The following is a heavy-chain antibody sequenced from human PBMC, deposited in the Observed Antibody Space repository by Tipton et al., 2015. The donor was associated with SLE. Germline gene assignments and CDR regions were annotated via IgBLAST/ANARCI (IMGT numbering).Heavy chain of an antibody. Sequence: TLSLTCTVSGGSISSSSYYWGWIRRPPGKGLEWIGETTHSGKTNYNPSLKSRVTISADTSKNQFSLKLTSVTVADTAVYYCTRGGRGDGANPFDPWGQGTLVTVSS. CDR2: TTHSGKT. CDR3: TRGGRGDGANPFDP. D-gene: IGHD4/OR15-4a*01. V-gene: IGHV4-39*07. J-gene: IGHJ5*02. CDR1: GGSISSSSYY.